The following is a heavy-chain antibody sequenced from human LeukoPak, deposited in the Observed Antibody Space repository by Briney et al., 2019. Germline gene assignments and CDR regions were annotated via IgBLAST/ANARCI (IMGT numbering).Heavy chain of an antibody. CDR3: ARVGRRWLQLTVGLGYYYYMDV. J-gene: IGHJ6*03. CDR2: ISSSSSYI. CDR1: GFIFSSYS. Sequence: PGGSLRLSCAASGFIFSSYSMNWVRQAPGKGLEWVSSISSSSSYIYYADSVKGRFTISRDNAKNSLYLQMNSLRAEDTAVYYCARVGRRWLQLTVGLGYYYYMDVWGKGTTVTISS. V-gene: IGHV3-21*01. D-gene: IGHD5-24*01.